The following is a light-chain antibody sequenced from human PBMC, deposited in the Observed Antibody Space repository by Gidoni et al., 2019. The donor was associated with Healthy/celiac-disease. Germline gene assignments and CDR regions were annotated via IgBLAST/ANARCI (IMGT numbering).Light chain of an antibody. CDR1: QSVTSSY. Sequence: ALTQYPCTRSLSQWERATLSCRASQSVTSSYLAWYQQKPGQAPRLLIYGASSRAIGIPDRFSGSVSGTDFTLTISRLEPEDFAVYYCQQYGSSSTTFGGGTKVEIK. CDR3: QQYGSSSTT. V-gene: IGKV3-20*01. CDR2: GAS. J-gene: IGKJ4*01.